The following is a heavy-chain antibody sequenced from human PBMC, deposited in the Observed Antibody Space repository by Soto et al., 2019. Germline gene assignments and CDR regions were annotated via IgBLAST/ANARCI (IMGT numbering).Heavy chain of an antibody. D-gene: IGHD3-22*01. J-gene: IGHJ4*02. CDR2: IIPIFGTA. CDR1: GGTFSSYA. Sequence: SVKVSCKASGGTFSSYAISWVRQAPGQGLEWMGGIIPIFGTANYAQKFQGRVTITADESTSTAYMELSSLRSEDTAVYYCARYYDSSGPFDYWGQGTLVTVSS. CDR3: ARYYDSSGPFDY. V-gene: IGHV1-69*13.